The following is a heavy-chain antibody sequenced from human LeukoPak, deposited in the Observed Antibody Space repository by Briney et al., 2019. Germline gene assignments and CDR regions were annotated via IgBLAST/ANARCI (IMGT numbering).Heavy chain of an antibody. V-gene: IGHV4-59*12. D-gene: IGHD4-23*01. CDR2: IDYSGSA. J-gene: IGHJ4*02. CDR3: ARDAWNGNSPLDY. Sequence: LETLSLTCTVSGGSISSYYWSWIRQSPGKGLEWIGYIDYSGSAYYNPSFKSRVTISVDTAKSQFSLDLRSVTAADTAVYYCARDAWNGNSPLDYWGQGTLVTVSS. CDR1: GGSISSYY.